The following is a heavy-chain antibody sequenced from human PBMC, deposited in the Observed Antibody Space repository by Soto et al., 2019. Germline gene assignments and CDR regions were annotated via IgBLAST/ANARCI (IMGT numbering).Heavy chain of an antibody. Sequence: PGGSLRLSCAASGFTFSSAGMSWVRQAPGKGLEWVGRIQTKPDGGTTDYAAPVKGRFTISRDDSKNTLYLQMNSLKTEDTAVYYCAGDLPYQYYDGGGYYSFDFWGQGTLVTVSS. CDR3: AGDLPYQYYDGGGYYSFDF. J-gene: IGHJ4*02. CDR2: IQTKPDGGTT. V-gene: IGHV3-15*01. CDR1: GFTFSSAG. D-gene: IGHD3-22*01.